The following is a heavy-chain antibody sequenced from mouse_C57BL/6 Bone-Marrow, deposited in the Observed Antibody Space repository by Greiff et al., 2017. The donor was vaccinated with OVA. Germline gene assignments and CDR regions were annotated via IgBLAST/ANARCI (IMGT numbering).Heavy chain of an antibody. V-gene: IGHV1-59*01. J-gene: IGHJ4*01. CDR2: IDPSDSYT. CDR1: GYTFTSYW. D-gene: IGHD1-1*01. CDR3: ARWGYGPDYYAMDY. Sequence: QVQLQQPGAELVRPGTSVKLSCKASGYTFTSYWMHWVKQRPGQGLEWIGVIDPSDSYTNYNQKFKGKATLTVDTSSSTAYMQLSSLTSEDSAVYYCARWGYGPDYYAMDYWGQGTSVTVSS.